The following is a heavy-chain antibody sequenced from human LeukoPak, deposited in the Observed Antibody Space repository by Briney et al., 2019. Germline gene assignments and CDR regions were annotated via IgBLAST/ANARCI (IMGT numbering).Heavy chain of an antibody. J-gene: IGHJ5*02. CDR2: MSSSGRS. D-gene: IGHD6-19*01. V-gene: IGHV4-61*02. CDR1: DGSMSSDTYF. CDR3: AKGAGPPWFDP. Sequence: TLSLTCTVSDGSMSSDTYFWSWIPQPAGKGLQWIGRMSSSGRSDYNPSLKSRVTISIDTSKNQFSMTLSSVTAADTAVYYCAKGAGPPWFDPWGQGTLVTVSS.